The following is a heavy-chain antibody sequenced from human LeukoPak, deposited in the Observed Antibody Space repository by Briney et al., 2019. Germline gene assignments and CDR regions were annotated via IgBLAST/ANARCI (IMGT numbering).Heavy chain of an antibody. CDR2: ISGSGGKT. CDR1: GFTFSSYA. J-gene: IGHJ4*02. CDR3: AKGYDDYGDYALDY. V-gene: IGHV3-23*01. Sequence: GGSLRLSCAASGFTFSSYAMSWVRQAPGKGLEWVSAISGSGGKTYYADSVKGRFTISRDNSKNTLYLQMNSLRAEDTAVYYCAKGYDDYGDYALDYWGQGTLVTVSS. D-gene: IGHD4-17*01.